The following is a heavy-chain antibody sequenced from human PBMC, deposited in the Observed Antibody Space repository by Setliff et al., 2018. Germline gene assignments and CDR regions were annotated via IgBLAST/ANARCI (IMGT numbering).Heavy chain of an antibody. J-gene: IGHJ4*02. Sequence: ASVKVSCKASGYTFTSYAMHWVRQAPGQRLEWMGWINAGNGNTKYSQKFQGRVTITRDTSTSTVYMELSSLRSEDTAVYYCARDQGSGYAYYFDYWGQGTLVTVSS. CDR1: GYTFTSYA. V-gene: IGHV1-3*01. CDR2: INAGNGNT. D-gene: IGHD5-12*01. CDR3: ARDQGSGYAYYFDY.